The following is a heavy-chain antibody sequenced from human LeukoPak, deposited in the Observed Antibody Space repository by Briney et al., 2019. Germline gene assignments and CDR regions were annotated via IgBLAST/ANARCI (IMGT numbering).Heavy chain of an antibody. Sequence: GGSLRLSCAASGFIFSGHAMNWVRQVPGKGLEWVSSISGSGMHTYYAAPVKGRFTISRDNSKNTADLQMNSLRAEDTAIYYCAKAIFRYYEGLFDFWGQGILVTVSS. V-gene: IGHV3-23*01. J-gene: IGHJ4*02. D-gene: IGHD3-9*01. CDR2: ISGSGMHT. CDR1: GFIFSGHA. CDR3: AKAIFRYYEGLFDF.